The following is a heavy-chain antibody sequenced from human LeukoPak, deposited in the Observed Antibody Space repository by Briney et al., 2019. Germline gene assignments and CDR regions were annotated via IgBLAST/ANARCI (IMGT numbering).Heavy chain of an antibody. D-gene: IGHD3-16*01. CDR3: AKNSAFGGVYEN. J-gene: IGHJ4*02. CDR2: IYYSGST. V-gene: IGHV4-59*08. CDR1: GGSISSYY. Sequence: SETLSLTCTVSGGSISSYYWSWIRQPPGKGLEWIGYIYYSGSTNYNPSLKSRVTISVDTSKNQFSLKLSSVTAADTAVYYCAKNSAFGGVYENWGQGTLVTVSS.